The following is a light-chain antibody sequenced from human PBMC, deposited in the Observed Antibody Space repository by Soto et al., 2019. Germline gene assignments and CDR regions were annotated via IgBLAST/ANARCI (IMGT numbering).Light chain of an antibody. CDR1: SSDLVHYNY. J-gene: IGLJ3*02. Sequence: QSALTQPASVSVSPGQSITISYTGTSSDLVHYNYVSWFQHHPDKAPRLLIYEASNRPPGVSSRFSGSKSANTASLTISWLQPDDEADYYCNSYTTSSSWVFGGGTKLTVL. V-gene: IGLV2-14*01. CDR3: NSYTTSSSWV. CDR2: EAS.